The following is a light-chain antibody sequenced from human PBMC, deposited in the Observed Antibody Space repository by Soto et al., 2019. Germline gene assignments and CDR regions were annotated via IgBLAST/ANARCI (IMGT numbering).Light chain of an antibody. CDR1: QSVSSN. V-gene: IGKV3-15*01. J-gene: IGKJ2*01. CDR2: GAS. CDR3: QQYNNWPYT. Sequence: EIVMTQSPATLSVSPGKRTTLSCRASQSVSSNLAWYQQKPGQAPRLLIYGASTRATGIPARFSGSGSGTEFTLTISSLQSEDFAVYYCQQYNNWPYTFGQGTKLEIK.